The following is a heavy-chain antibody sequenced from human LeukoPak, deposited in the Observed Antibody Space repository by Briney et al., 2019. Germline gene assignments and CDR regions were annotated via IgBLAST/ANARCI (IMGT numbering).Heavy chain of an antibody. D-gene: IGHD3-10*01. CDR2: IYHSGST. J-gene: IGHJ5*02. CDR1: GYSISSGYY. Sequence: SETMSLTCAVSGYSISSGYYWGWIRQPPGKGLEWIGSIYHSGSTYYNPSLKSRVTISVDTSKNQFSLKLSSVTAADTAVYYCARGDGSGSYVWFDPWGQGTLVTVSS. V-gene: IGHV4-38-2*01. CDR3: ARGDGSGSYVWFDP.